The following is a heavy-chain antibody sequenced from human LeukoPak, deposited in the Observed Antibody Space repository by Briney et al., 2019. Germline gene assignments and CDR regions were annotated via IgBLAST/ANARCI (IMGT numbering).Heavy chain of an antibody. Sequence: GGSLRLSCAASEFTFSSYAMNWVRQAPGKGLEWVSAISGSGGSTYYADSVKGRFTISRDNSKNTLYLQMNSLRAEDTAVYYCAKVPINYYDSSGSCGYFDCWGQGTLVTVSS. CDR1: EFTFSSYA. CDR2: ISGSGGST. CDR3: AKVPINYYDSSGSCGYFDC. D-gene: IGHD3-22*01. J-gene: IGHJ4*02. V-gene: IGHV3-23*01.